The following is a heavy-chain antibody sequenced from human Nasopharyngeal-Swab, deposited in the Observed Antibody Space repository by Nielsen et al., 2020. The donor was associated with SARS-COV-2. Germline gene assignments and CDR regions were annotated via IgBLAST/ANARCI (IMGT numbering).Heavy chain of an antibody. CDR1: GGAISRSNNY. CDR2: IYFSGST. CDR3: ARHSGAGVTEPLDY. Sequence: GSLRLSCVVSGGAISRSNNYWAWIRQPPGKGLEWIGRIYFSGSTYSNPSLSSRDTISLHFSENQVSLRLRSVTAADTAVYYCARHSGAGVTEPLDYWGQGTLVIVSS. V-gene: IGHV4-39*01. J-gene: IGHJ4*02. D-gene: IGHD3-10*01.